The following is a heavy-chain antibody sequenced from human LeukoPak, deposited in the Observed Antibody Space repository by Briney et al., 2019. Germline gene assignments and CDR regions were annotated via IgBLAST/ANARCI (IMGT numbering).Heavy chain of an antibody. D-gene: IGHD4-23*01. CDR2: INPSGGST. J-gene: IGHJ3*02. CDR3: ARGYGGMGDAFDI. CDR1: GYTFTTYY. Sequence: ASVKVSCKASGYTFTTYYMHWVRQAPGQGLEWMGIINPSGGSTSYAQKFQGRVTMTRDMSTSTVYMELSSLRSEDTAVYYCARGYGGMGDAFDIWGQGTMVTVSS. V-gene: IGHV1-46*01.